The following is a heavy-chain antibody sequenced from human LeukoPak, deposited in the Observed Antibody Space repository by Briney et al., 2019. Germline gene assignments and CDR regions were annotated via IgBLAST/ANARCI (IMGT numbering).Heavy chain of an antibody. J-gene: IGHJ1*01. V-gene: IGHV3-23*01. Sequence: GGSLRLSCAASGFTFSSYAMSWVRQAPGKGREWVSAISGSGDNTYYADSVKGRFTNSRDNSKNTLYLQMNSLRAEDTAVYYCASRWYTSGWYFHRWGQGTLATVSS. D-gene: IGHD6-19*01. CDR3: ASRWYTSGWYFHR. CDR1: GFTFSSYA. CDR2: ISGSGDNT.